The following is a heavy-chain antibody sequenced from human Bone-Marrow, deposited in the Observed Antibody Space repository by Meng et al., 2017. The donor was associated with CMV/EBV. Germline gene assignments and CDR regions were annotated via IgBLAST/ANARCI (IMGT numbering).Heavy chain of an antibody. V-gene: IGHV4-34*01. CDR1: GGSFSGYY. CDR2: INHSGST. D-gene: IGHD3-22*01. Sequence: SETLSLTCAVYGGSFSGYYWSWIRQPPGKGLEWIGEINHSGSTNYNPSLKSRVTISVDTSKNQFSLKLSSVTAADTAVYYCARLPSRYYYDSSGYYRSSYWGQGTLVTYSS. CDR3: ARLPSRYYYDSSGYYRSSY. J-gene: IGHJ4*02.